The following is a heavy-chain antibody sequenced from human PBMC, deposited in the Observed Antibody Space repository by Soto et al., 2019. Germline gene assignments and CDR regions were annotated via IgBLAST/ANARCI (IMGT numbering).Heavy chain of an antibody. CDR3: ASRSYSGSFKFDY. Sequence: SETLSLTCSVSGGSISSSSYYWGWIRQPPGEGLEWIGSIYYSGSTYYNPCLESRVTISVDTSKNQFSLKLSSVTAADTAVYYCASRSYSGSFKFDYWGQGTLVTVSS. CDR1: GGSISSSSYY. D-gene: IGHD1-26*01. CDR2: IYYSGST. J-gene: IGHJ4*02. V-gene: IGHV4-39*01.